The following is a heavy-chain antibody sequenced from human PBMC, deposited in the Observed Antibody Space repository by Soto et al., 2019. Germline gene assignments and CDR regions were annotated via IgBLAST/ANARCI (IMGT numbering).Heavy chain of an antibody. CDR3: ARESGSGSSPFTPYYYYGMDV. CDR1: GGTFSSYA. V-gene: IGHV1-69*13. Sequence: ASVKVSCKASGGTFSSYAISWVRQAPGQGHEWKGGIIPIFGTANCAQKFQGRVTITADESTSTAYMELSSLRSEDTAVYYCARESGSGSSPFTPYYYYGMDVWGQGTTVTVSS. CDR2: IIPIFGTA. D-gene: IGHD3-10*01. J-gene: IGHJ6*02.